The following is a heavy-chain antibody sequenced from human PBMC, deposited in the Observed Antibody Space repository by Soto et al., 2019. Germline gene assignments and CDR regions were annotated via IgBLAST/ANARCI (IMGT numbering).Heavy chain of an antibody. D-gene: IGHD4-17*01. CDR2: IYYSGST. V-gene: IGHV4-59*08. CDR1: GGSISSYY. CDR3: ARRYGVYFDY. J-gene: IGHJ4*02. Sequence: QVQLQESGPGLVKPSETLSLTCTVSGGSISSYYWSWIRQPPGTGLEWIGYIYYSGSTNYNPYHKSRVTISVDTSKNQCSLKLSSVTAADTAVYYCARRYGVYFDYWGQGTLVTVSS.